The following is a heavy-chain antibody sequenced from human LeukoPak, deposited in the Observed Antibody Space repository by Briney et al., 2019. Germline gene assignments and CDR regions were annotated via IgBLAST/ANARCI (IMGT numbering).Heavy chain of an antibody. J-gene: IGHJ4*02. D-gene: IGHD3-10*01. V-gene: IGHV3-30*02. CDR3: AKPEGYYGSGSLFDY. CDR2: IRYDGSNK. Sequence: GGSLRLSCAASGFTFSSYGMHWVRQAPGKGLEWVAFIRYDGSNKYYVDSVKGRFNISRDNSKNTLYLQMNSLRVEDTAVYYCAKPEGYYGSGSLFDYWGQGTLVTVSS. CDR1: GFTFSSYG.